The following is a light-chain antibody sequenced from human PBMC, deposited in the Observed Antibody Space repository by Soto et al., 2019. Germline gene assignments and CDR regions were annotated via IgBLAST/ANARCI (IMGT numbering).Light chain of an antibody. CDR1: QSVSRRY. Sequence: EVVLTQSPGALSLSPGERATLSSRASQSVSRRYLAWYQQKPGQAPRLLIFGPFSRATGIPDRFSGSGSGTDFTLTISSLEPEDFAVYYCLQYDTSPPRYTFGHGTKLEIK. J-gene: IGKJ2*01. CDR2: GPF. V-gene: IGKV3-20*01. CDR3: LQYDTSPPRYT.